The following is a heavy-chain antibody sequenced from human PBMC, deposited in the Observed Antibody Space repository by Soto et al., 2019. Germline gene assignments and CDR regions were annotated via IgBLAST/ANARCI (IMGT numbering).Heavy chain of an antibody. Sequence: EVQLVESGGGLVKPGGSLRLSCAASGFTFSSYSMNWVRQAPGKGLEWVSSISSSSSYIYYADSVKGRFTISRDNAKNTLYLQMISLRAEDTAVYYCAREGGLYGMDVWGQGTTVTVSS. D-gene: IGHD3-16*01. CDR1: GFTFSSYS. J-gene: IGHJ6*02. CDR2: ISSSSSYI. CDR3: AREGGLYGMDV. V-gene: IGHV3-21*01.